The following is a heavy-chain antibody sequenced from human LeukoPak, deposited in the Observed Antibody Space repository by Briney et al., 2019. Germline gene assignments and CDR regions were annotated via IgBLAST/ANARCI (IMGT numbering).Heavy chain of an antibody. J-gene: IGHJ6*02. V-gene: IGHV4-59*01. CDR1: GGSISSYY. D-gene: IGHD5-12*01. CDR3: ARVATMVGMDV. CDR2: IYYSGST. Sequence: TSETLSLTCTVSGGSISSYYWSWIRQPPGKGLEWIGYIYYSGSTNYNPSLKSRVTISVDTSKNQFSLKLSSVTAADTAVYYCARVATMVGMDVWGQGTTVTVSS.